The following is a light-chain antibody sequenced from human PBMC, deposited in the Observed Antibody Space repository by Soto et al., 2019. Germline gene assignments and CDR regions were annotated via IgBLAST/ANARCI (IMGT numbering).Light chain of an antibody. Sequence: QSALTQPASVSGSPGQSITISCTGTSSDVGAYYSVSWYQHHPGKAPKLIISGVTNRPSGVSNRFSGSKSGNTASLTISGLQAEDEADYHCSSYTSGSSHYVFGTGTKVTVL. CDR3: SSYTSGSSHYV. J-gene: IGLJ1*01. V-gene: IGLV2-14*01. CDR1: SSDVGAYYS. CDR2: GVT.